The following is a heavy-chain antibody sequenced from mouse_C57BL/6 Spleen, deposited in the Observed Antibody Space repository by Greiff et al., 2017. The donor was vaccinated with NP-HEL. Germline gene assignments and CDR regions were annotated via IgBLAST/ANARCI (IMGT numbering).Heavy chain of an antibody. CDR2: ISDGGSYT. CDR3: ARDRAYYRTHHAMDY. J-gene: IGHJ4*01. CDR1: GFTFSSYA. D-gene: IGHD2-14*01. V-gene: IGHV5-4*01. Sequence: EVKLVESGGGLVKPGGSLKLSCAASGFTFSSYAMSWVRQTPEKRLEWVATISDGGSYTYYPDNVKGRFTISRDNAKNNLYLQMSHLKSEDTAMYYCARDRAYYRTHHAMDYWGQGTSVTVSS.